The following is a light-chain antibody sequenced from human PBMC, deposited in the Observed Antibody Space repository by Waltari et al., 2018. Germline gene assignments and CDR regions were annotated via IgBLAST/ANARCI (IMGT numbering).Light chain of an antibody. CDR3: SSYTSSSTLGVV. CDR2: EVS. CDR1: SSDVGGYNY. J-gene: IGLJ2*01. Sequence: QSALTQPASVSGSPGQSITISCTGTSSDVGGYNYVSWYQQHPGKAPKLMIYEVSNRPSVACNRFSGSKTGNTASLTISGVRAEDEADYYCSSYTSSSTLGVVFGGGTKLTVL. V-gene: IGLV2-14*01.